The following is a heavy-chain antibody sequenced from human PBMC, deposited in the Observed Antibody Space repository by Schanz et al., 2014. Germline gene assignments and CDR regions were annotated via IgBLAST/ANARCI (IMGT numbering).Heavy chain of an antibody. Sequence: EVHLLESGGGLVEPGGSLRLSCATSGFSLDIFAVSWVRQAPGKGLEWVAAVSSRSDEIKYADSVRGRFTISRDNSKNTLYLQMNSLRAEDTAVYFCAKIERNEDWGQGTLVTVSS. J-gene: IGHJ4*02. D-gene: IGHD1-1*01. CDR2: VSSRSDEI. CDR1: GFSLDIFA. CDR3: AKIERNED. V-gene: IGHV3-23*05.